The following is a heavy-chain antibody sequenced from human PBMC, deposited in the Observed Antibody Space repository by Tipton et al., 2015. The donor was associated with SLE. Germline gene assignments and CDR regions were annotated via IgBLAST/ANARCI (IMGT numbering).Heavy chain of an antibody. CDR1: GFNFENYG. D-gene: IGHD2-15*01. V-gene: IGHV3-23*01. CDR3: AGGPEGLGYYYYGMDV. CDR2: ISGSGIGT. J-gene: IGHJ6*02. Sequence: SLRLSCAASGFNFENYGMKWVRQSPGKGLEWVSGISGSGIGTHYADSVTGRFTISRDNSRNTVYLQMNSLRAEDTAIYYCAGGPEGLGYYYYGMDVWGQGTTVTVSS.